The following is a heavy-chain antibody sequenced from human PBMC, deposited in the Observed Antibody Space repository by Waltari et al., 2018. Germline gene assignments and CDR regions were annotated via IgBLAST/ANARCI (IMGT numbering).Heavy chain of an antibody. J-gene: IGHJ3*02. CDR1: GGTFVIYA. Sequence: QVQLVQSGAEVKKPGSSVKVPCKASGGTFVIYAIRWVRLAPGHGLEWMGGIIPIFGTANYAQKFQGRVTITADESTSTAYMELSSLRSEDTAVYYCAREVAGYCSGGSCWGGAFDIWGQGTMVTVSS. V-gene: IGHV1-69*12. CDR2: IIPIFGTA. CDR3: AREVAGYCSGGSCWGGAFDI. D-gene: IGHD2-15*01.